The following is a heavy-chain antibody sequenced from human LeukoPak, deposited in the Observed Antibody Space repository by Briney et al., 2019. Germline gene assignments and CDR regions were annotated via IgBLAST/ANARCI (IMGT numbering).Heavy chain of an antibody. Sequence: GGSLRLSCAVSGFTFSRYWMSWVRQAPRKGLEWVANIKQDGSEKYYVDSVKGRFTISRDNAKNSLYLQMNSLRAEDTAVYYCARDKGDYDTSGSLFVFGGQGTLVTVSS. V-gene: IGHV3-7*03. CDR1: GFTFSRYW. CDR2: IKQDGSEK. J-gene: IGHJ4*02. CDR3: ARDKGDYDTSGSLFVF. D-gene: IGHD3-22*01.